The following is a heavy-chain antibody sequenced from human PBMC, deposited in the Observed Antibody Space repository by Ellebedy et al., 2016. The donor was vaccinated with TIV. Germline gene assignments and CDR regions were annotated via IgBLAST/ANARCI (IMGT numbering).Heavy chain of an antibody. V-gene: IGHV3-48*04. CDR1: GFSLDTYS. CDR3: ARDMGWGNERINDAFDI. J-gene: IGHJ3*02. D-gene: IGHD7-27*01. CDR2: ISHSSITI. Sequence: GESLKISCAASGFSLDTYSMNWVRHAPGKGLEWLSYISHSSITIHYADSVRGRFTVSRDNTKNSLYLQMNNLRGEDTSIYYCARDMGWGNERINDAFDIWGQGTMVTVSS.